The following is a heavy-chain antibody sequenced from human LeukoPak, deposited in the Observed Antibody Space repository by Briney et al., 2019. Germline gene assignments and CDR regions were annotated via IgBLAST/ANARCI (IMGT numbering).Heavy chain of an antibody. Sequence: PSETLSLTCTVSGGSISSSSYYWGWIRQPPGKGLEWIGSIYYSGSTYYNPSLKSRVTISVDTSKNQFSLKLSSVTAADTAVYYCARSSDDYNYNPVFWGQGTLVTVSS. CDR2: IYYSGST. CDR3: ARSSDDYNYNPVF. J-gene: IGHJ4*02. CDR1: GGSISSSSYY. V-gene: IGHV4-39*07. D-gene: IGHD5-24*01.